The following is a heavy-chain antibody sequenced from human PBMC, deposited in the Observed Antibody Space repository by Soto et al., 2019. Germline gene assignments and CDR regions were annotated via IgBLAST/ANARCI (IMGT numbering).Heavy chain of an antibody. CDR3: ARDPAPHYYYYGMDV. Sequence: EVQLVESGGGLVQPGGSLRLSCAASGFTFSSYSMNWVRQAPGKGLEWVSYISSSSSTIYYADSVKGRFTISRDNAKNSLYLQMNSLRDEDTAVYYCARDPAPHYYYYGMDVWGQGTTVTVSS. J-gene: IGHJ6*02. V-gene: IGHV3-48*02. CDR2: ISSSSSTI. CDR1: GFTFSSYS.